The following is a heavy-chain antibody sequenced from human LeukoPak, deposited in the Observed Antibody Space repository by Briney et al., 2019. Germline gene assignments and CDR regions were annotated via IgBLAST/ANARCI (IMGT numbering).Heavy chain of an antibody. CDR3: ARDRGYGDYLNYFGY. J-gene: IGHJ4*02. Sequence: SETLSLTCTVSGGSISSNYWSWIRQPPGKGLEWLGYIYYSGSTNSNPSLKSRVTISVDTSKNQFSLNLSSVTAADTAVYYCARDRGYGDYLNYFGYWGQGTLVTVSS. CDR1: GGSISSNY. CDR2: IYYSGST. V-gene: IGHV4-59*01. D-gene: IGHD4-17*01.